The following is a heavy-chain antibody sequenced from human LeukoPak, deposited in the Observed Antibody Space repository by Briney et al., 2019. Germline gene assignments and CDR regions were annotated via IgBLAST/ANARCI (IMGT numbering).Heavy chain of an antibody. Sequence: GGSLRLSCAASGFTFSSYAMSWVRQAPGKGLEWVSAISGSGGSTYYADSVKGRFTISRDNSKNTLYVQMNSLRAEDTAVYYCARVSGGSSWYNPGAFDIWGQGTMVTVSS. J-gene: IGHJ3*02. CDR1: GFTFSSYA. CDR3: ARVSGGSSWYNPGAFDI. CDR2: ISGSGGST. D-gene: IGHD6-13*01. V-gene: IGHV3-23*01.